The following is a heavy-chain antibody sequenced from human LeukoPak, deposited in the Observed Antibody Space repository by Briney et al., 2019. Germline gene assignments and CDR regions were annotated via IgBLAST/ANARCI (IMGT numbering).Heavy chain of an antibody. CDR2: INHSGST. J-gene: IGHJ3*02. CDR1: GGSFSGYY. V-gene: IGHV4-34*01. D-gene: IGHD3-9*01. Sequence: SEPLSLTCAVYGGSFSGYYWSWIRQPPGKGLEWIGEINHSGSTNYNPSLKSRVTISVDTSKNQFSLKLSSVTAADTAVYYCASGRLRYFDWLSPDDAFDIWGQGTMVTVSS. CDR3: ASGRLRYFDWLSPDDAFDI.